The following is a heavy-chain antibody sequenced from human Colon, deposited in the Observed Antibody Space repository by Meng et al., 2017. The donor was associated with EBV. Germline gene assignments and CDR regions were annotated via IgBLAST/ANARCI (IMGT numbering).Heavy chain of an antibody. D-gene: IGHD3-10*01. CDR3: ARDYYASGFVFDL. Sequence: EPQGPGPGLAKPSGTLSLTCAVSGGSIDSDNWWNWVRQTPGKGLEWIGEISHSGTTNYHPSLKSRVTISIDKSKNQFSLKLTSVTAADTGVYYRARDYYASGFVFDLWGQGTLVTVSS. J-gene: IGHJ5*02. V-gene: IGHV4-4*02. CDR1: GGSIDSDNW. CDR2: ISHSGTT.